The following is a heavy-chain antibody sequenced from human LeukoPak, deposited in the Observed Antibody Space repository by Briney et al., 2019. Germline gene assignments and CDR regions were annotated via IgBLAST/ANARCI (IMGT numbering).Heavy chain of an antibody. CDR3: ARGQQYYDFWSGYYPLDAFDI. D-gene: IGHD3-3*01. J-gene: IGHJ4*02. CDR2: IYYSGST. CDR1: GGSISSYY. V-gene: IGHV4-59*01. Sequence: SETLSLTCTVSGGSISSYYWSWIRQPPGKGLEWIGCIYYSGSTNYNPSLKSRVTISVDTSKNQFSLKLSSVTAADTAVYYCARGQQYYDFWSGYYPLDAFDIWGQGTLVTVSS.